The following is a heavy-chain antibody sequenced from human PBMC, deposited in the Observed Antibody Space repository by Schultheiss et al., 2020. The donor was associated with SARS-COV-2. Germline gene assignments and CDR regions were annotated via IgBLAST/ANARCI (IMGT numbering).Heavy chain of an antibody. CDR2: INPNSGGT. Sequence: ASVKVSCKASGGTFSSYAISWVRQAPGKGLEWMGWINPNSGGTNYAQKLQGRVTMTTDTSTSTDYMELRSLRSDDTAVYYCARDYYYDSSGYLAFDPWGQGTLVTVSS. CDR3: ARDYYYDSSGYLAFDP. CDR1: GGTFSSYA. J-gene: IGHJ5*02. D-gene: IGHD3-22*01. V-gene: IGHV1-18*01.